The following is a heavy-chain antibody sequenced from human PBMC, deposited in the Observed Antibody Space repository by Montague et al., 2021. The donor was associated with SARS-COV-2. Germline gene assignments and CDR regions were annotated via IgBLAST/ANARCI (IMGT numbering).Heavy chain of an antibody. J-gene: IGHJ6*02. CDR2: IGTAGDT. CDR3: ARGETYYYGSGSYFNLRYYYGMDV. Sequence: SLRLSCAASGFTFSSYDMHWVRQATGKGLEWVSAIGTAGDTYSPGSVKGRFTISRENAKNSLYLQMNSLRAGDTAVYYCARGETYYYGSGSYFNLRYYYGMDVWGQGTTVTVSS. V-gene: IGHV3-13*04. D-gene: IGHD3-10*01. CDR1: GFTFSSYD.